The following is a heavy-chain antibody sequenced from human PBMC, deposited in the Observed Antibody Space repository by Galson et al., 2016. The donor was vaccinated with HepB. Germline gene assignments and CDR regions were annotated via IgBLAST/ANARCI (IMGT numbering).Heavy chain of an antibody. CDR3: ARELSKTGYFDL. Sequence: SLRLSCAASGFTFSSYDTHWVRQATGKGLEWVSVFGAAGDTYQADSVKGRFTISRENAKNSLYLQMNSLRAGDTAVYYCARELSKTGYFDLWGRGTLVTVSS. V-gene: IGHV3-13*04. J-gene: IGHJ2*01. CDR2: FGAAGDT. CDR1: GFTFSSYD. D-gene: IGHD5/OR15-5a*01.